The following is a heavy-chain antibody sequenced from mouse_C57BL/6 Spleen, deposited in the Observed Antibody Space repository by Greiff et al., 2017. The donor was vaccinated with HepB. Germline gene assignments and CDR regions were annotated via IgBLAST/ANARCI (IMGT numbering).Heavy chain of an antibody. D-gene: IGHD1-1*02. V-gene: IGHV1-55*01. J-gene: IGHJ4*01. CDR3: ARRGYGHYAMDY. CDR1: GYTFTSYW. Sequence: QVQLQQPGAELVKPGASVKMSCKASGYTFTSYWITWVKQRPGQGLEWIGDIYPGSGSTNYNEKFKSKATLTVDTSTSTAYMQLSSLTSEDSAVYYCARRGYGHYAMDYWGQGTSVTVSS. CDR2: IYPGSGST.